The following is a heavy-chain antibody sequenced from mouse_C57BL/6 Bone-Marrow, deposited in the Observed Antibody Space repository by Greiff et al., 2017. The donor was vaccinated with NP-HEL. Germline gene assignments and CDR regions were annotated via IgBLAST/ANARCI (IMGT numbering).Heavy chain of an antibody. CDR2: INPSSGYT. J-gene: IGHJ2*01. V-gene: IGHV1-4*01. CDR1: GYTFTSYT. CDR3: ARWGYSSPYYY. Sequence: VQLQESGAELARPGASVKMSCKASGYTFTSYTMHWVKQRPGQGLEWIGYINPSSGYTKYNQKFKDKATLTADKSSSPAYMQLSSLTSEDSAVYYCARWGYSSPYYYWGQGTTLTVSS. D-gene: IGHD2-5*01.